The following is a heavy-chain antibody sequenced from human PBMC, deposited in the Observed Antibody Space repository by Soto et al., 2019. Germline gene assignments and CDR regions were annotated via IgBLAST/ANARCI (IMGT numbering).Heavy chain of an antibody. CDR3: AATPYSSIFYYYYYGMDV. CDR2: IIPIFGTA. D-gene: IGHD6-13*01. CDR1: GGTFRNYA. V-gene: IGHV1-69*13. J-gene: IGHJ6*02. Sequence: GASVKVSYKATGGTFRNYAKRWVRQAPGQGLEWMGGIIPIFGTANYAQKFQGRVTITADESASTAYMELSSLRSEDTAVYYCAATPYSSIFYYYYYGMDVWGQ.